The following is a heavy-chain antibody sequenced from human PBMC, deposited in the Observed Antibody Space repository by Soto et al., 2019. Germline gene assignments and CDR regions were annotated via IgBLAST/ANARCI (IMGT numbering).Heavy chain of an antibody. CDR2: TYYRSKWYN. J-gene: IGHJ6*02. CDR1: GGSVSRNSAA. Sequence: LALTCAVSGGSVSRNSAAWNWIRQSPSRGLEWLGRTYYRSKWYNDYAVSVKGLITINPDTSKNQFSLQLNSVTPEDTAVYYCARGSWVPAAIISSNYYYYYYGMDVWGQGTTVTAP. CDR3: ARGSWVPAAIISSNYYYYYYGMDV. D-gene: IGHD2-2*01. V-gene: IGHV6-1*01.